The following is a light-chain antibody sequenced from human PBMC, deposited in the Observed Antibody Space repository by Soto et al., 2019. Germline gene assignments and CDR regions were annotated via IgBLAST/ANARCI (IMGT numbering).Light chain of an antibody. CDR1: SSDVGGYNY. Sequence: QSVLTQPASVSGSPGQSITISCTGTSSDVGGYNYVSWYQQHPGKAPKLMIYDVSYRPSGVSNRFSGSKSGNTASLTISGLQDDDEADYYCSSYTSSSTVVFGGGTKLTVL. CDR3: SSYTSSSTVV. CDR2: DVS. J-gene: IGLJ3*02. V-gene: IGLV2-14*03.